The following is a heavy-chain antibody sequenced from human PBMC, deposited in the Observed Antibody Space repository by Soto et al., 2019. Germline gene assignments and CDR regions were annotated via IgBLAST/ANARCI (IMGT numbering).Heavy chain of an antibody. CDR2: INHSGST. CDR3: AGRHGSGRYSWYYYGMDV. J-gene: IGHJ6*02. CDR1: GGSFSGYC. Sequence: SETLSLTCAVYGGSFSGYCWSWIRQPPGKGLEWIGEINHSGSTNYNPSLKSRVTISVDTSKNHFSLKLSSVTAADTAVYYCAGRHGSGRYSWYYYGMDVWGQGTTVTVSS. V-gene: IGHV4-34*01. D-gene: IGHD3-10*01.